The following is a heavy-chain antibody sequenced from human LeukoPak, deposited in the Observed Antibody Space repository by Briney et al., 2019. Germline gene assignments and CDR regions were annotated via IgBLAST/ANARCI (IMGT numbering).Heavy chain of an antibody. CDR3: ASGVVPAAMLHY. V-gene: IGHV4-59*08. D-gene: IGHD2-2*01. CDR2: VYYSGSA. Sequence: SETLSLTCTDSGGSISSYYWSWIRQPPGKGLEWIGHVYYSGSANYNPSLESRVTISVDTSKNHFSLKLSSVTAADTAVYYCASGVVPAAMLHYWGQGTLVTVSS. CDR1: GGSISSYY. J-gene: IGHJ4*02.